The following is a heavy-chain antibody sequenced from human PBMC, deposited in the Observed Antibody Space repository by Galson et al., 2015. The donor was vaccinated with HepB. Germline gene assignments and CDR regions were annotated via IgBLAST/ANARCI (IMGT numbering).Heavy chain of an antibody. J-gene: IGHJ5*01. D-gene: IGHD7-27*01. CDR3: AKDVTLGSTSYQFAS. CDR1: GFTFDDYT. Sequence: SLRLSCAASGFTFDDYTLHWVRQAPGKGLEWVSLILWNGGYTSYADSVKGRFTISRDNNRHSLYLQMSSLRTEDTAFYYCAKDVTLGSTSYQFASWGQGTLVTVSS. V-gene: IGHV3-43*01. CDR2: ILWNGGYT.